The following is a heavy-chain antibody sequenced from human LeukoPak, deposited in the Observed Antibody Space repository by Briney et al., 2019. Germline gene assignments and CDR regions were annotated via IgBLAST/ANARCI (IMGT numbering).Heavy chain of an antibody. Sequence: SETLSLTCTVSGGSISSGGYYWSWIRQHPGKGLEWIGYIYYGGSTYYNPSLKSRVTISVDTSKNQFSLKLSSVTAADTAVYYCARVRIAARPIYYYYMDVWGKGTTVTVSS. CDR3: ARVRIAARPIYYYYMDV. V-gene: IGHV4-31*03. J-gene: IGHJ6*03. CDR2: IYYGGST. D-gene: IGHD6-6*01. CDR1: GGSISSGGYY.